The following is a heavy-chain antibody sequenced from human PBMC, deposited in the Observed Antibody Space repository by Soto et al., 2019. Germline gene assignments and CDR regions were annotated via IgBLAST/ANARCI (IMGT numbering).Heavy chain of an antibody. CDR2: IIPIFDTK. V-gene: IGHV1-69*01. CDR1: GGTFGYSG. CDR3: ARPPLRSGMTLHDNYFAS. D-gene: IGHD1-1*01. Sequence: QVQLVQSGAEVKKPGSSVKVSCKASGGTFGYSGVSWVRQASGHGLEWMGGIIPIFDTKNYAQKLQGRATIISDESAADFLLSCLTSEHTTVYYCARPPLRSGMTLHDNYFASWGQATLVTFAS. J-gene: IGHJ4*02.